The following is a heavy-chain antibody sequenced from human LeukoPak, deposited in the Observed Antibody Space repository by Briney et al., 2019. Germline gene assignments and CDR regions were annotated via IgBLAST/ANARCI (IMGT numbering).Heavy chain of an antibody. CDR3: AREKYCSSASCYEEPFDY. D-gene: IGHD2-2*01. CDR2: ISYDGSNK. V-gene: IGHV3-30*04. CDR1: GFTFSSYA. J-gene: IGHJ4*02. Sequence: GGSLRLSCAASGFTFSSYAMHWVRQAPGKGLEWVAVISYDGSNKYYADPVKGRFTISRDNSKNTLYLQMNSLRAEDTAVYYCAREKYCSSASCYEEPFDYWGQGNLVTVSS.